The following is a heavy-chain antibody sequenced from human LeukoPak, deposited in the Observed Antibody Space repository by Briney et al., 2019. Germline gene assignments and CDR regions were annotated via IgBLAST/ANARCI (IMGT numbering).Heavy chain of an antibody. CDR2: IYYSGST. D-gene: IGHD5-18*01. CDR1: GGSISSSSYY. V-gene: IGHV4-39*07. CDR3: ARDSRIYSYGYWFDP. Sequence: SETLSLTCTVSGGSISSSSYYWGWIRQPPGKGLEWIGSIYYSGSTNYNPSLKSRVTMSVDTSKNQFSLKLSSVTAADTAVYYCARDSRIYSYGYWFDPWGQGTLVTVSS. J-gene: IGHJ5*02.